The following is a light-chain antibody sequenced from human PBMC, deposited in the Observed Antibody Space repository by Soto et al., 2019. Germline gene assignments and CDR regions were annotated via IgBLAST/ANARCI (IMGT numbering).Light chain of an antibody. Sequence: QSVLTQPTSASGTPGQRVTISCSGSSSNIGSNTVNWYQQLPGTAPKLLIYSNNQRPSGVPDRFSGYKSGTSASLAISGLQSEDEADYYCAAWDDSLNGVVFGGGTQLTVL. CDR2: SNN. J-gene: IGLJ7*01. CDR1: SSNIGSNT. V-gene: IGLV1-44*01. CDR3: AAWDDSLNGVV.